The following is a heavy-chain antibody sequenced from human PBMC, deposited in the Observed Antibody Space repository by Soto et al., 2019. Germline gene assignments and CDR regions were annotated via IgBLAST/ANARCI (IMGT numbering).Heavy chain of an antibody. Sequence: ASETLSLTCAVSGGSISSSNWWSWVRQPPGKGLEWIGEIYHSGSTNYNPSLKSRVAISVDKSKNQFSLKLSSVTAADTAVYYCARAGFLESSLKLLDYWGQGTLVTVSS. J-gene: IGHJ4*02. V-gene: IGHV4-4*02. CDR3: ARAGFLESSLKLLDY. CDR2: IYHSGST. D-gene: IGHD3-3*01. CDR1: GGSISSSNW.